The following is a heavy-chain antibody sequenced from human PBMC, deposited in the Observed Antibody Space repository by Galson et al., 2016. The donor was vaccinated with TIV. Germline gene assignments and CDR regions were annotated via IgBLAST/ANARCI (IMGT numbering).Heavy chain of an antibody. CDR2: SYRSGNT. V-gene: IGHV4-38-2*01. CDR3: VRHYDFRLAYFDL. J-gene: IGHJ2*01. CDR1: GYSISSGYY. D-gene: IGHD3-3*01. Sequence: SETLSLTCAVSGYSISSGYYWGWIRQPPGKGLEYIGSSYRSGNTYNNPSLQSRVTISGDLSRNQFSLKLISVTAADTAVYYCVRHYDFRLAYFDLWGRGTLVTVSS.